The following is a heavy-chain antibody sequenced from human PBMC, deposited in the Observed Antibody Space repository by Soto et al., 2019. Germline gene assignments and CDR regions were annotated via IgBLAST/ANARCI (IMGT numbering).Heavy chain of an antibody. Sequence: TLPVTCSGSGGFISRGSSSWYWIRQPPGMGLQWTASIYHSGSTYKNPSLESRATLSVDRSKNQFSLKLSSVTAADTPVHYCVRESAPSGPNWFDTWGPGTLVTVS. V-gene: IGHV4-30-2*01. CDR1: GGFISRGSSS. D-gene: IGHD6-13*01. CDR3: VRESAPSGPNWFDT. CDR2: IYHSGST. J-gene: IGHJ5*02.